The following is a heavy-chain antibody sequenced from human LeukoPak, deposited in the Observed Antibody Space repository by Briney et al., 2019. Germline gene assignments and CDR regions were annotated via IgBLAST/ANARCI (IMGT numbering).Heavy chain of an antibody. CDR1: GYTLTELS. V-gene: IGHV1-24*01. CDR3: ARLTDTTVAPCDY. Sequence: ASVKVSCEVSGYTLTELSMHWVRQAPGKGLEWMGGFDPEDGETIYAQKFQGRVTMTEDTSTSTAYMELRSLRSDDTAVYYCARLTDTTVAPCDYWGQGTLVTVSS. D-gene: IGHD5-18*01. J-gene: IGHJ4*02. CDR2: FDPEDGET.